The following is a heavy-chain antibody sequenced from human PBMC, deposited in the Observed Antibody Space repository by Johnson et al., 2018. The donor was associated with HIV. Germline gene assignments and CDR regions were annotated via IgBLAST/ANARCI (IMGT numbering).Heavy chain of an antibody. J-gene: IGHJ3*02. CDR3: ARDTSIAAARAFDI. D-gene: IGHD6-6*01. V-gene: IGHV3-33*01. CDR1: GFTFSIYG. CDR2: IWYDGSNK. Sequence: QVQLVESGGGVVQPGRSLRLSCAASGFTFSIYGMHWVRQAPGKGLEWVAVIWYDGSNKYYADSVKGRFTISRDNSKNTLHLQMNSLRAEDTAVYYCARDTSIAAARAFDIWGQGTMVTVSS.